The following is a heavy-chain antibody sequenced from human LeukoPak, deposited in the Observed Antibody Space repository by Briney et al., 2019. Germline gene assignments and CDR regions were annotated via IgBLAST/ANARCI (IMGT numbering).Heavy chain of an antibody. Sequence: PSETLSLTCAVSGGSISSGGYSWSWIRQPPGKGLEWIGYIYHSGSTYYNPSLKSRVTISVDRSKNQFSLKLSSVTAADTAVYYCARDSGSYGYWYFDLWGRGTLVTVSS. CDR1: GGSISSGGYS. CDR3: ARDSGSYGYWYFDL. V-gene: IGHV4-30-2*01. D-gene: IGHD1-26*01. J-gene: IGHJ2*01. CDR2: IYHSGST.